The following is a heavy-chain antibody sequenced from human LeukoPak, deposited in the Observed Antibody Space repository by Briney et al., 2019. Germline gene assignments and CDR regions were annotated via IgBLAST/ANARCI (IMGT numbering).Heavy chain of an antibody. CDR2: ITGSSTYI. J-gene: IGHJ5*02. CDR3: ARDLTVTSACWFDL. CDR1: GFTFSSYT. V-gene: IGHV3-21*01. Sequence: GGSLRLSCAVSGFTFSSYTMNWVRQAPGKGLEWVSSITGSSTYIYYADSVKGRFTISRDNAKNSLYLQMNNLGAEDTAVYYCARDLTVTSACWFDLWGQGTLVTVSS. D-gene: IGHD4-11*01.